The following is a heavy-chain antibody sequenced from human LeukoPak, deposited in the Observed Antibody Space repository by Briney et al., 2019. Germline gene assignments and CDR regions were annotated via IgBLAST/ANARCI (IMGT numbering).Heavy chain of an antibody. J-gene: IGHJ4*02. CDR1: GYSFTSYW. CDR2: IYPGDSDT. CDR3: ARPFMDCSRTSCYPYYFDY. V-gene: IGHV5-51*01. D-gene: IGHD2-2*01. Sequence: GESLKISCKGSGYSFTSYWIGWVRQMPGKGLEWMGIIYPGDSDTRYSPSFQGQVTISADKSISTAYLQWSSLKAPDTAMYYCARPFMDCSRTSCYPYYFDYWGQGTLVTVSS.